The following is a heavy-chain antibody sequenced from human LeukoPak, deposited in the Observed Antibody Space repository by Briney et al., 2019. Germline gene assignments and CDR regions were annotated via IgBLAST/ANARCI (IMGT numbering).Heavy chain of an antibody. Sequence: SSQTLSLTCTVSGGSISSGDYYWSWIRQPPGKGLGWIGYIYYYGGTYYNPSLKSRVTISVDTSKNQFSLRLSSVTAADTAVYYCARMTDIVATITFDCWGQGTLVTVSS. D-gene: IGHD5-12*01. J-gene: IGHJ4*02. CDR3: ARMTDIVATITFDC. CDR2: IYYYGGT. V-gene: IGHV4-30-4*01. CDR1: GGSISSGDYY.